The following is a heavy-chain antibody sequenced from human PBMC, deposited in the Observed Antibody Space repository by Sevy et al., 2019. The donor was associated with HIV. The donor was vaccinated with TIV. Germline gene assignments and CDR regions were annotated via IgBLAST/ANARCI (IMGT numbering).Heavy chain of an antibody. J-gene: IGHJ6*02. CDR3: ARLGKVGSSSSYYYGLDV. CDR1: GGSISSSDYH. CDR2: IYYTGTT. Sequence: SETLSLTCIVSGGSISSSDYHWGWIRQPPGKGLQWIGTIYYTGTTYYNPSLKSQVTISVDTSKNQFSLKLSSVTAADTGMYYCARLGKVGSSSSYYYGLDVWGQGTTVTVSS. D-gene: IGHD1-26*01. V-gene: IGHV4-39*01.